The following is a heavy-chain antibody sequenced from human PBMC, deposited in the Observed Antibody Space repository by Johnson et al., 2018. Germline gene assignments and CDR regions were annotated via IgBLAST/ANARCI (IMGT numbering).Heavy chain of an antibody. CDR3: ASHFGSGTVGFFQD. V-gene: IGHV3-30*03. D-gene: IGHD3-10*01. CDR2: ISNSGINK. Sequence: VQLVETGGGVVQXGRSXRLXCAASGFSFSTYGMHWVRQAPGKGLEWVAIISNSGINKYYVDSVKGRFTISRDNSKETLYLQMNSLILEDTAVYYCASHFGSGTVGFFQDWGQGTLVTVSS. J-gene: IGHJ1*01. CDR1: GFSFSTYG.